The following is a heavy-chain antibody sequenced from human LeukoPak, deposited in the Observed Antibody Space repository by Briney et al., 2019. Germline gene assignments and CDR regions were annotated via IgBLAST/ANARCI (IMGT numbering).Heavy chain of an antibody. CDR2: IYYSGST. V-gene: IGHV4-30-4*07. D-gene: IGHD1-26*01. CDR1: GGSISSGGYS. J-gene: IGHJ4*02. Sequence: PSQTLSLTCAVSGGSISSGGYSWSWIRQPPGKGLEWIGYIYYSGSTNYNPSLKSRVTISVDTSKNQFSLKLSSVTAADTAVYYCARDVRWSGSYSVFDYWGQGTLVTVSS. CDR3: ARDVRWSGSYSVFDY.